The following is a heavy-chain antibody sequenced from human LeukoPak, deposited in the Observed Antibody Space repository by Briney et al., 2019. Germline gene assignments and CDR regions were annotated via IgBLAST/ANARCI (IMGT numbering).Heavy chain of an antibody. CDR1: TFTLTNFG. V-gene: IGHV3-66*01. CDR3: ARADHLRTPFDY. CDR2: IYSGGST. D-gene: IGHD2-15*01. J-gene: IGHJ4*02. Sequence: PGGSLRLSCAASTFTLTNFGMHWVRQAPGKGLEWVSVIYSGGSTYYADSVKGRFTISRDNSKNTLYLQMNSLRAEDTAVYYCARADHLRTPFDYWGQGTLVTVSS.